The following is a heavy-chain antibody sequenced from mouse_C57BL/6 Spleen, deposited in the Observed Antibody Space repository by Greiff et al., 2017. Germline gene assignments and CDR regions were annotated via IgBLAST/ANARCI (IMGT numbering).Heavy chain of an antibody. Sequence: VQLQQSGAELVMPGASVKLSCKASGYTFTSYWMHWVKQRPGQGLEWIGEIDPSDSYTNYNQKFKGKSTLTVDKSSSTAYMQLSSLTSEASAVYYCARLANFSWFAYWGQGTLVTVSA. CDR1: GYTFTSYW. CDR2: IDPSDSYT. D-gene: IGHD4-1*01. V-gene: IGHV1-69*01. J-gene: IGHJ3*01. CDR3: ARLANFSWFAY.